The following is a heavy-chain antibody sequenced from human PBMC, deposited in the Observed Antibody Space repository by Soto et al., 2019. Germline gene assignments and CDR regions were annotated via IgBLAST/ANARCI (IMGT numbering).Heavy chain of an antibody. D-gene: IGHD5-12*01. Sequence: QVQLVQSGAEVKKPGSSVKVSCKASGGTFSSYTISWVRQAPGQGLEWMGRIIPILGIANYAQKFQGRVTITADKSTSTAYMELSSLRSEDTAVYYCASRDGYNLGHFDYWGQGTLVTVSS. CDR2: IIPILGIA. CDR3: ASRDGYNLGHFDY. CDR1: GGTFSSYT. V-gene: IGHV1-69*02. J-gene: IGHJ4*02.